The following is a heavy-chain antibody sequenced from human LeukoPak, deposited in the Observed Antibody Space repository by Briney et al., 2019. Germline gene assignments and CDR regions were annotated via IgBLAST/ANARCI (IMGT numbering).Heavy chain of an antibody. Sequence: ASVKVSCKVSGYTLTELSMHWVRQAPGKGLEWMGGFDPEDGETIYAQKFQGRVTIIADESTSTVYMELSSLRSEDTAVYYCARERLDAFDIWGQGTTVTVSS. CDR3: ARERLDAFDI. CDR2: FDPEDGET. CDR1: GYTLTELS. J-gene: IGHJ3*02. V-gene: IGHV1-24*01. D-gene: IGHD6-25*01.